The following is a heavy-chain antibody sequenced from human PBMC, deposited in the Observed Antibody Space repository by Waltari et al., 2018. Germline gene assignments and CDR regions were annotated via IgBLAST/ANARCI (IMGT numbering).Heavy chain of an antibody. CDR3: ARDLSPPNWFDP. D-gene: IGHD3-3*02. CDR2: IYTRGST. V-gene: IGHV4-61*02. Sequence: QLQLPESGPGLVKPSQTLSLPCTVHGDSISSGSYHWSWIRQPAGKGLELIGRIYTRGSTNYNTSLKSRVTMSIDTSGNHFSLKLSSVTAADTAVYYCARDLSPPNWFDPWGQGTLVTVSS. J-gene: IGHJ5*02. CDR1: GDSISSGSYH.